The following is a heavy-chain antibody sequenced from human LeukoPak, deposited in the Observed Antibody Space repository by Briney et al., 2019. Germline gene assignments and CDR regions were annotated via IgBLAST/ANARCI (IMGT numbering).Heavy chain of an antibody. J-gene: IGHJ3*02. CDR1: GHTFTGYY. D-gene: IGHD3-3*01. Sequence: GASVKVSCKASGHTFTGYYMHWVRQAPGQGLEWMGWINPNSGGTNYAQKFQGRVTMTRDTSISTAYMELSRLRSDDTAVYYRARIRRRIPTDAFDIWGQGTMVTVSS. CDR3: ARIRRRIPTDAFDI. V-gene: IGHV1-2*02. CDR2: INPNSGGT.